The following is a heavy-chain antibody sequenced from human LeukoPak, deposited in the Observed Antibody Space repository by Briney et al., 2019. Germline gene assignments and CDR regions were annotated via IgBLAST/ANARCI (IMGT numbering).Heavy chain of an antibody. CDR3: ASAISDYDILTGYPEW. V-gene: IGHV3-21*01. Sequence: GGSLRLSCAASGFAFSSYSMDWVRQAPGKGLEWVSSISSSSSYIYYADSVKGRFTISRDNARNSLYLQMNSLRAEDTAVYYCASAISDYDILTGYPEWWGQGTLVTVSS. CDR1: GFAFSSYS. J-gene: IGHJ4*02. CDR2: ISSSSSYI. D-gene: IGHD3-9*01.